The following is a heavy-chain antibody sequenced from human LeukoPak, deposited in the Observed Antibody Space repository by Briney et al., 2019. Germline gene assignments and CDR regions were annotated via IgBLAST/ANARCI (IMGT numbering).Heavy chain of an antibody. Sequence: PGGSLRLSCAASGFTFSSYAMHWVRQAPGKGLEWVAVISYGGSNKYYADSVKGRFTISRDNSKSTLYLQMNSLRAEDTAVYYCARGWELLDYWGQGTLVTVSS. CDR2: ISYGGSNK. CDR1: GFTFSSYA. CDR3: ARGWELLDY. J-gene: IGHJ4*02. V-gene: IGHV3-30*04. D-gene: IGHD1-26*01.